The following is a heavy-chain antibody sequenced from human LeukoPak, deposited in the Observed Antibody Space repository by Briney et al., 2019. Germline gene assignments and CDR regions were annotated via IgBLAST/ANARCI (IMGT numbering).Heavy chain of an antibody. J-gene: IGHJ4*02. CDR2: ICSSSSYT. D-gene: IGHD2-2*01. CDR3: AREGSVVVPHYYFDY. V-gene: IGHV3-11*06. CDR1: GFTFSDYY. Sequence: GGCLRLSCAASGFTFSDYYMSWIRQARGKGLEWVSYICSSSSYTNYADSVKGRFTIPRDNDKNSLYLQMNSLRAEDTAVYYCAREGSVVVPHYYFDYWGQGTLVTVSS.